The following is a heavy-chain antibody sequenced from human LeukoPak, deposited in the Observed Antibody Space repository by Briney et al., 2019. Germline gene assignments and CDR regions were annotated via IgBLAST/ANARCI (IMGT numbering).Heavy chain of an antibody. V-gene: IGHV4-59*12. Sequence: PSETLSLTCTVSGGSISSYHWSWIRQPPGKGLEWIGYIYSSGSTKYNPSLKSRVTISVDTSKNHFSLKLSSVTAADTAVYYCARGRYSSSWYNWFDPWGQGTLVTVSS. CDR2: IYSSGST. D-gene: IGHD6-13*01. CDR3: ARGRYSSSWYNWFDP. CDR1: GGSISSYH. J-gene: IGHJ5*02.